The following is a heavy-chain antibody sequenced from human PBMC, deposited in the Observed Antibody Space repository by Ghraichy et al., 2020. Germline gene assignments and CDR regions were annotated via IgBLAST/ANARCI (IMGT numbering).Heavy chain of an antibody. D-gene: IGHD2-15*01. CDR1: GFTFSDYA. V-gene: IGHV3-23*01. Sequence: GESLRLSCAASGFTFSDYAMTWVRQTPGRGLEWVAAISGSGINTYYRDSVRGRFTISRDNSRNTVYLQMSSVGAEDTAIYYSARHHHGSGSFDHWGRGTQVTVSS. CDR2: ISGSGINT. J-gene: IGHJ5*02. CDR3: ARHHHGSGSFDH.